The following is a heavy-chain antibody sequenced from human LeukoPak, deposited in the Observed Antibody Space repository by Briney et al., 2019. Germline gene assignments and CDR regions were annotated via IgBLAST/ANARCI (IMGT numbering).Heavy chain of an antibody. CDR3: ARDYLWGGYRYTPLDY. V-gene: IGHV3-30-3*01. CDR2: ISYDGSNK. CDR1: GFTFSSYA. D-gene: IGHD3-16*02. Sequence: GGSLRLSCAASGFTFSSYAMHWVRQAPGKGLEWVAVISYDGSNKYYADSVKGRLTISRDNSKNTLYLQMNSLRAEDTAVYYCARDYLWGGYRYTPLDYWGQGTLVTVSS. J-gene: IGHJ4*02.